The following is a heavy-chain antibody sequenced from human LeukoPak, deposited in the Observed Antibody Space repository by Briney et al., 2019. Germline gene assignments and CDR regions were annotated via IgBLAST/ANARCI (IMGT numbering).Heavy chain of an antibody. CDR2: INPNSGGT. CDR1: GYTFTSYD. CDR3: ARVRPYIVAKVDAFDI. J-gene: IGHJ3*02. D-gene: IGHD5-12*01. Sequence: GASVKVSCKASGYTFTSYDINWVRQAPGQGLEWMGWINPNSGGTNYAQKFQGRVTMTRDTSISTAYMELSRLRSDDTAVYYCARVRPYIVAKVDAFDIWGQGTMVTVSS. V-gene: IGHV1-2*02.